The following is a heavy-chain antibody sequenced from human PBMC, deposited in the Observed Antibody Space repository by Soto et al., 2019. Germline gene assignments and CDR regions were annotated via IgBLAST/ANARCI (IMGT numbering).Heavy chain of an antibody. CDR3: ARNPRGRYYDILTGYYL. D-gene: IGHD3-9*01. J-gene: IGHJ4*02. CDR2: IYYSGST. V-gene: IGHV4-59*08. Sequence: SETLSLTCTVSGGTISSWYWSWIRQPPGKGLEWIGYIYYSGSTNCNPSLKSRVTISVDTSKNQFSLKLSSVTAADTAVYYCARNPRGRYYDILTGYYLWGQGTLVTVSS. CDR1: GGTISSWY.